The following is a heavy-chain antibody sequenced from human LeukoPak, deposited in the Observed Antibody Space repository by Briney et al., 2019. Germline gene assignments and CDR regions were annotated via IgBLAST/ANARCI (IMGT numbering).Heavy chain of an antibody. V-gene: IGHV3-9*03. CDR2: ISWNSGSI. CDR1: GFTFDDYA. Sequence: GRSLRLSXAASGFTFDDYAMHWVGQAPGKGLEWVSGISWNSGSICYADSVKGRFTISRDNAKNSLYLQMNSLRAEDMALYYCAKVEFVASDFTGAFDIWGQGTMVTVSS. CDR3: AKVEFVASDFTGAFDI. J-gene: IGHJ3*02. D-gene: IGHD2-8*02.